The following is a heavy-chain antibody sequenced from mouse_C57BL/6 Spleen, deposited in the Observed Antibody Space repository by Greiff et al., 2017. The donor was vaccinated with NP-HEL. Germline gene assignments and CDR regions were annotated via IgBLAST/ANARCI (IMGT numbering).Heavy chain of an antibody. Sequence: EVQVVESGGGLVKPGGSLKLSCAASGFTFSSYAMSWVRQTPEKRLEWVATISDGGSYTYYPDNVKGRFTISRDNAKNNLYLQMSHLKSEDTAMYYCARLNYYGSFYYAMDYWGQGTSVTVSS. D-gene: IGHD1-1*01. CDR1: GFTFSSYA. V-gene: IGHV5-4*01. CDR2: ISDGGSYT. J-gene: IGHJ4*01. CDR3: ARLNYYGSFYYAMDY.